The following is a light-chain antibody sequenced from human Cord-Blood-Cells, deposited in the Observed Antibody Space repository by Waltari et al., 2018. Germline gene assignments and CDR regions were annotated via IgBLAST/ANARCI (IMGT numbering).Light chain of an antibody. Sequence: IVLTQSPATLSLSPAESATLSCRASQSVSSYLAWYQQKPGQAPRLLIYDASNRATGIPARFSGSGSGTDFTLTISSLEPEDFAVYYCQQRSNWYSFGQGTKLEIK. CDR3: QQRSNWYS. CDR1: QSVSSY. CDR2: DAS. J-gene: IGKJ2*03. V-gene: IGKV3-11*01.